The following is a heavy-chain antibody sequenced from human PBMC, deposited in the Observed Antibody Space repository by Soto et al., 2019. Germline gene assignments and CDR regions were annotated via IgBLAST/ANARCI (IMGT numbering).Heavy chain of an antibody. J-gene: IGHJ4*02. V-gene: IGHV3-74*01. CDR2: IYSDGSGT. D-gene: IGHD3-16*01. CDR1: GFTFSSYW. Sequence: EVQLVESGGGLVQPGGSLRLSCAATGFTFSSYWMHWVRQAPGEGLVWVSRIYSDGSGTSYADSVKGRFTISRDNANSTLYLQMNSLRAEDTAIYYCAIGLDSHLGDHPSGYWGQGTLVTVSS. CDR3: AIGLDSHLGDHPSGY.